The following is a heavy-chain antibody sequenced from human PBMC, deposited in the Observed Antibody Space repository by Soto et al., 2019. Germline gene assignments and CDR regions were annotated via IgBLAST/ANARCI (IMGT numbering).Heavy chain of an antibody. CDR3: ARDRPYSSSWYPEY. CDR1: GFTFITHA. Sequence: QVHLVESGGGVVRPGGSLRLSCAASGFTFITHAMHWVRQAPGKGLEWVALISYDGTTKYYADSVKGRFTISRDNSKNTLYLQMNSLRGEDMAIYYCARDRPYSSSWYPEYWGQGTLVTVSS. CDR2: ISYDGTTK. D-gene: IGHD6-13*01. J-gene: IGHJ4*02. V-gene: IGHV3-30-3*01.